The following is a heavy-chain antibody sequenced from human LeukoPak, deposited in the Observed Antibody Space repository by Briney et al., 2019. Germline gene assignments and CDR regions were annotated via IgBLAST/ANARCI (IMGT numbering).Heavy chain of an antibody. CDR1: GFTFSSYA. CDR3: ARETRPSKEVKKMWYSSSWWAPPDYNYYYMDV. V-gene: IGHV3-30-3*01. D-gene: IGHD6-13*01. Sequence: GRSLRLSCAASGFTFSSYAMHWVRQAPGKGLEWVAVISYDGSNKYYADSVKGRFTISRDNSKNTLYLQMNSLRAEDTAVYYCARETRPSKEVKKMWYSSSWWAPPDYNYYYMDVWGKGTTVTVSS. CDR2: ISYDGSNK. J-gene: IGHJ6*03.